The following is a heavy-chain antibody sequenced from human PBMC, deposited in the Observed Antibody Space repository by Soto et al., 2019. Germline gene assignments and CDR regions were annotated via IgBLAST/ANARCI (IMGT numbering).Heavy chain of an antibody. CDR2: IYYSGST. CDR3: ARVIDYGDYGGLGYYFDY. D-gene: IGHD4-17*01. J-gene: IGHJ4*02. V-gene: IGHV4-59*01. Sequence: PSETLSLTCTVSGGSISSYYWSWIRQPPGKGLEWIGYIYYSGSTNYNPSLKSRVTISVDTSKNQFSLKLSSVTAADTAVYYCARVIDYGDYGGLGYYFDYWGQGTLVTVSS. CDR1: GGSISSYY.